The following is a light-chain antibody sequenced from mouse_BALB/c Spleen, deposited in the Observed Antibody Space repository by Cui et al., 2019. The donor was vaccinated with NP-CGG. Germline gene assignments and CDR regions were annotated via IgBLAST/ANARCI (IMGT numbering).Light chain of an antibody. CDR1: IGAVTTSNY. CDR3: ALWYSNHWV. Sequence: HAVVTQESALTTSPGEPVTLTCRSSIGAVTTSNYANWVQEKPDHLFTGLIGGTNNRTPGVPSRFSGSLIGDKAALIITGAQTEDEAIYFCALWYSNHWVFGGGTKLTVL. J-gene: IGLJ1*01. CDR2: GTN. V-gene: IGLV1*01.